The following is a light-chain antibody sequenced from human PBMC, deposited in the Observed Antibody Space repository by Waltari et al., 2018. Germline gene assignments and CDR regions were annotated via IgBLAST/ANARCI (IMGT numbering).Light chain of an antibody. CDR1: QDISNY. Sequence: DIQMTQSPSSLSASVGDRVTITCQPSQDISNYLNWYQQKPGKAPKLLIYDASNLEKGGPERLSGSGSGTDFTFTISSLQPEDIATYYCQQYDNLSYTFGQGTKLEIK. V-gene: IGKV1-33*01. J-gene: IGKJ2*01. CDR3: QQYDNLSYT. CDR2: DAS.